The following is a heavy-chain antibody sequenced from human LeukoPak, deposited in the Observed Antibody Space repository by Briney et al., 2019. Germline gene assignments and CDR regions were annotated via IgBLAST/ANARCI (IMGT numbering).Heavy chain of an antibody. V-gene: IGHV1-8*01. CDR1: GYIFTSYD. D-gene: IGHD3-10*01. Sequence: ASVKVSCKASGYIFTSYDINWVRQATGQGLEWMGWMNPNSGNTGYAQKFQGRVTMTRNTSIGTAYMELSSLRSEDTAVYYCARDITMVRGVSGWFDPWGQGTLVTVSS. CDR2: MNPNSGNT. J-gene: IGHJ5*02. CDR3: ARDITMVRGVSGWFDP.